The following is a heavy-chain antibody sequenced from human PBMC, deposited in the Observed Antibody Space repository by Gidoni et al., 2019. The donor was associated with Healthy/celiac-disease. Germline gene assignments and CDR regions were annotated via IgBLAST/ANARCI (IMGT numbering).Heavy chain of an antibody. CDR2: IKSKTDGGTT. CDR3: TTPREYYGSGSYSDPYYYYGMDV. D-gene: IGHD3-10*01. Sequence: EVQLVESGGGLVKPGGSLRLSCAASGFTFSNAWMSWVRQAPGKGLEWVGRIKSKTDGGTTDYAAPVKGRFTISRDDSKNTLYLQMNSLKTEDTAVYYCTTPREYYGSGSYSDPYYYYGMDVWGQGTTVTVSS. CDR1: GFTFSNAW. J-gene: IGHJ6*02. V-gene: IGHV3-15*01.